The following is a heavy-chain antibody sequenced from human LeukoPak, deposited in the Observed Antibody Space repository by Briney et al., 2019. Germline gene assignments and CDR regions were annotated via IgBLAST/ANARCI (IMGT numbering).Heavy chain of an antibody. CDR3: AKWGDYDVLTGYYVSDY. CDR2: ITGSGGNT. CDR1: GFTFSNYG. V-gene: IGHV3-23*01. D-gene: IGHD3-9*01. J-gene: IGHJ4*02. Sequence: GASLRLSCAASGFTFSNYGMSWVRQAPGKGLEWASAITGSGGNTYYADSVKGRFTISRDNSKNTVFLQTNSLRAEDTAVYYCAKWGDYDVLTGYYVSDYWGQGTLVTVSS.